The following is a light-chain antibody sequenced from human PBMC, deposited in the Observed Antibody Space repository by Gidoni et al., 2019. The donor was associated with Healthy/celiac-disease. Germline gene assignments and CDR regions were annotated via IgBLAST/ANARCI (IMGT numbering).Light chain of an antibody. CDR3: QVWDSSSDHVV. J-gene: IGLJ2*01. Sequence: SHVRTQPTSVSVAPGQTARITWGGNRVGSKSGHWYEQKPDQAPVVVGYDDSDRPSGIPERFSGTNTGNTATLTISRVEAGDEADYYCQVWDSSSDHVVFGGGTKLTVL. CDR1: RVGSKS. CDR2: DDS. V-gene: IGLV3-21*02.